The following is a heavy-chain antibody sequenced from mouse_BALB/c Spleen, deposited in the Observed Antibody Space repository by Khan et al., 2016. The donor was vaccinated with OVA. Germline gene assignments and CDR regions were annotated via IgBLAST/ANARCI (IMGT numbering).Heavy chain of an antibody. Sequence: QIQLVQSGPELKKPGETVKISCKASGYIFTNYGMNWVKQSPGKALKWMGWINTYTGEPTYADDFKGRFAFSLETSASTAYLQINNLKNEDTATYFLSRPPYFSYTLDYWGQGTSVTVSS. CDR3: SRPPYFSYTLDY. D-gene: IGHD2-10*01. J-gene: IGHJ4*01. CDR1: GYIFTNYG. CDR2: INTYTGEP. V-gene: IGHV9-3-1*01.